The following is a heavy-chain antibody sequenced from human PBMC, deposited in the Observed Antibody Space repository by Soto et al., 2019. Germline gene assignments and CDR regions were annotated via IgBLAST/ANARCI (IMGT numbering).Heavy chain of an antibody. CDR1: GFTFSSYG. D-gene: IGHD6-13*01. Sequence: QVQLVESGGGVVQPGRSLRLSCAASGFTFSSYGMHWVRQAPGKGLEWVAVIWYDGSNKYYADSVKGRFTISRDNSKNTLYLQMNSLRAEDTAVYYCARDQGSSWYATIDYWGQGTLVTVSS. J-gene: IGHJ4*02. V-gene: IGHV3-33*01. CDR2: IWYDGSNK. CDR3: ARDQGSSWYATIDY.